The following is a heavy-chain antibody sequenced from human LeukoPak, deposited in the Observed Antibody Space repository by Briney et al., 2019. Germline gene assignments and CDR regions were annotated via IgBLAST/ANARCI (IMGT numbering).Heavy chain of an antibody. CDR2: IYYSGST. D-gene: IGHD6-13*01. Sequence: SETLSLTCTVSGGSISSGGYYWSWIRQHPGKGLEWIGYIYYSGSTYYNPSLKSRVTISVDTSKNQFSLKLSSVTAADTAVYYCASSSIAAALWAFDIWGQGTMVTVSS. V-gene: IGHV4-31*03. J-gene: IGHJ3*02. CDR1: GGSISSGGYY. CDR3: ASSSIAAALWAFDI.